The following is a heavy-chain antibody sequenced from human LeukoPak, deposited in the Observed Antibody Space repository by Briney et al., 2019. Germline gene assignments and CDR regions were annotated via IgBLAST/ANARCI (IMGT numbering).Heavy chain of an antibody. CDR1: GYSISSGYY. CDR3: ARDSIAVAGLLFRY. D-gene: IGHD6-19*01. V-gene: IGHV4-38-2*02. CDR2: IYHSGST. J-gene: IGHJ4*02. Sequence: SETLSLTCTVSGYSISSGYYWGWIRQSPGKGLEWIGSIYHSGSTYCNPSLKSRVTISLDTSKNQFSLQLSSVTAADTAVYYCARDSIAVAGLLFRYWGQGTLVTVSS.